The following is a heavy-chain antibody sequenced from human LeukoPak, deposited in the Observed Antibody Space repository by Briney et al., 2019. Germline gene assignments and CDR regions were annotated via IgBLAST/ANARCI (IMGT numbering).Heavy chain of an antibody. CDR1: VLTYLNYG. J-gene: IGHJ4*02. CDR3: AKEGTAQISTWYDY. CDR2: VSYEGKSQ. D-gene: IGHD6-13*01. V-gene: IGHV3-30*18. Sequence: GGALRHSFQTTVLTYLNYGWHGVGQPRARGRAGVAVVSYEGKSQYYADSVRGRFTISRDNSKNTLYLQMNSLRGEDAAVYYCAKEGTAQISTWYDYWGQGTLVTVSS.